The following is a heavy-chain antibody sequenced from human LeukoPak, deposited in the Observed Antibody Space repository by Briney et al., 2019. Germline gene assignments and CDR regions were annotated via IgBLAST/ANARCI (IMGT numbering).Heavy chain of an antibody. CDR3: ARAVYGSGSYEGIRFDP. J-gene: IGHJ5*02. CDR1: GGSISSYY. CDR2: IYYSGST. Sequence: SETLSLTCTVSGGSISSYYWSWIRQPPGKGLEWIGYIYYSGSTNYNPSLKSRVTISVDTSKNQFPLKLSSVTAADTAVYYCARAVYGSGSYEGIRFDPWGQGTLVTVSS. V-gene: IGHV4-59*01. D-gene: IGHD3-10*01.